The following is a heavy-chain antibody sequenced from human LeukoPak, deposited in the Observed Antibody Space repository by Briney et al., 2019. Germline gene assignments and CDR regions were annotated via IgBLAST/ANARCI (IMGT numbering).Heavy chain of an antibody. J-gene: IGHJ4*02. D-gene: IGHD3-22*01. CDR1: GFTFSSYA. CDR3: AKVTTYDSSGYCFDY. CDR2: ISGSGGST. Sequence: GGSLRLSCAASGFTFSSYAMSWVRQAPGEGLEWVSAISGSGGSTYYADSVKGRFTISRDNSKNTLYLQMNSLRAEDTAVYYCAKVTTYDSSGYCFDYWGQGTLVTVSS. V-gene: IGHV3-23*01.